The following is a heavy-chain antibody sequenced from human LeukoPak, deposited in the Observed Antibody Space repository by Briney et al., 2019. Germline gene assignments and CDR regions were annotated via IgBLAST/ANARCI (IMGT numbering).Heavy chain of an antibody. V-gene: IGHV1-18*01. CDR2: ISAYNGNT. CDR3: ARDLKRGFNSGRYSWGTGSSNDY. CDR1: GYTFSSYG. J-gene: IGHJ4*02. Sequence: ASVKVSCKASGYTFSSYGISWVRQAPGQGLEWMGWISAYNGNTYYAQNLQGRVTMTTDTSTSTAYMELGSLRSDDTAVYYCARDLKRGFNSGRYSWGTGSSNDYWGQGTLVTVSS. D-gene: IGHD6-19*01.